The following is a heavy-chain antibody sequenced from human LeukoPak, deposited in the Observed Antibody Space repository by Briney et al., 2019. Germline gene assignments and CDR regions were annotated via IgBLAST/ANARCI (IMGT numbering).Heavy chain of an antibody. CDR3: ARDSPPIAAAGDNWFDP. D-gene: IGHD6-13*01. CDR1: GGTFSSYA. V-gene: IGHV1-69*13. CDR2: IIPIFGTA. J-gene: IGHJ5*02. Sequence: SVKISCKASGGTFSSYAISWVRQAPGQGLEWMGGIIPIFGTANYAQKFQGRVTITADESTSTAYMELSSLRSEDTAVYYCARDSPPIAAAGDNWFDPWGQGTLVTVSS.